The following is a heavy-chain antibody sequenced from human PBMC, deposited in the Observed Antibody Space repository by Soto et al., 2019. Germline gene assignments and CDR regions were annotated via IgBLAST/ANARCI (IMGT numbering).Heavy chain of an antibody. CDR3: ARVQQWDGAQSYGY. Sequence: QVTLKESGPVLVKPTETRTLTCAVSGFSLSDAKMGVSWIRQPPGKALEWLAHIFWNGEKSYSTSLKSRLTISKDPSKGQVVLTMTNMDPVDTATYFCARVQQWDGAQSYGYWGRGTLVTVSS. CDR1: GFSLSDAKMG. CDR2: IFWNGEK. D-gene: IGHD1-26*01. V-gene: IGHV2-26*01. J-gene: IGHJ4*02.